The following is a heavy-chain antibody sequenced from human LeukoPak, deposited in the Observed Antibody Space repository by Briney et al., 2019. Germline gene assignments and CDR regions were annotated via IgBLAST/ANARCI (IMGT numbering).Heavy chain of an antibody. Sequence: ASVKVSCKASGYTLTDYYIHWVRPAPGQGLEWMGWIVPHSGGTNYAQNYQGRITMTRDTSISTAYMELSSLRSDDTAVYYCARNAYCDSTNCYAWFDPWGQGTLVTVSS. CDR1: GYTLTDYY. J-gene: IGHJ5*02. CDR2: IVPHSGGT. D-gene: IGHD2-2*01. CDR3: ARNAYCDSTNCYAWFDP. V-gene: IGHV1-2*02.